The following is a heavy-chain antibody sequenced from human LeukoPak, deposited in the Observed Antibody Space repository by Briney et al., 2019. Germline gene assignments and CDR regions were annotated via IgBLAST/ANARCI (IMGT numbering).Heavy chain of an antibody. CDR1: GGSISSSSYY. CDR3: ARSSRRFLEWLSPPTNAFDI. Sequence: SETLSLTCTVSGGSISSSSYYWGWIRQPPGKGLEWIGSIYYSGSTYYNPSLKSRVTISVDTSKNQFSLKLSSVTAADTAVYYCARSSRRFLEWLSPPTNAFDIWGQGTMVTVSS. CDR2: IYYSGST. J-gene: IGHJ3*02. D-gene: IGHD3-3*01. V-gene: IGHV4-39*07.